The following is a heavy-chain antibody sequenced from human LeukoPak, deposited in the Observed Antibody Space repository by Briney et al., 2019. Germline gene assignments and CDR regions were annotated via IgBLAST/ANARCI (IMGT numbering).Heavy chain of an antibody. D-gene: IGHD1-26*01. CDR2: INPNSGDT. J-gene: IGHJ3*02. Sequence: GASVKVSCKASGYTFTGYYMHWVRQAPGQGLEWMGWINPNSGDTNYAQKFQGWVTMTRDTSISTAYMELSRLRSDDTAVYYCARESSSIVGATTDAFDIWGQGTMVTVSS. CDR3: ARESSSIVGATTDAFDI. CDR1: GYTFTGYY. V-gene: IGHV1-2*04.